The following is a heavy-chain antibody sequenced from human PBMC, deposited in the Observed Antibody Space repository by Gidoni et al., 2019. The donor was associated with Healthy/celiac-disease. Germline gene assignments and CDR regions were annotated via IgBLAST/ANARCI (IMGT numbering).Heavy chain of an antibody. CDR3: ASDLRYDILTGYDH. CDR2: IIPIFGTA. D-gene: IGHD3-9*01. CDR1: GGTFSSYA. Sequence: QVQLVQSGAEVKKPGSSVKVSCKAAGGTFSSYAISWVRQAPGQGLEWMGGIIPIFGTANYAQKFQGRVTITADKSTSTAYMELSSLRSEDTAVYYCASDLRYDILTGYDHWGQGTLVTVSS. J-gene: IGHJ4*02. V-gene: IGHV1-69*06.